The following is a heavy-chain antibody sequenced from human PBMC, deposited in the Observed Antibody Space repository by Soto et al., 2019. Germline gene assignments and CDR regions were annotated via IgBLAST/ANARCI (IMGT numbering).Heavy chain of an antibody. CDR2: ISAYNGRA. CDR1: GYTFVDYG. D-gene: IGHD3-16*01. J-gene: IGHJ6*02. CDR3: AREGEKISWGTYSVSYHYDGMDV. V-gene: IGHV1-18*01. Sequence: QDHLVQSGAEVKKPGASVTVSCKTPGYTFVDYGISWVRQAPRQGLEWMGWISAYNGRANYAQSFQGRVTLTTDTSTNTAYLEMTRLRSDDTAVYYCAREGEKISWGTYSVSYHYDGMDVWGQGTTVTVSS.